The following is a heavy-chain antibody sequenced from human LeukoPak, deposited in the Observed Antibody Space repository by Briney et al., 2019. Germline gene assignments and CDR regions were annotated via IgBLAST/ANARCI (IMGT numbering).Heavy chain of an antibody. J-gene: IGHJ4*02. V-gene: IGHV1-69*13. Sequence: SVKVSCKASGGTFSSYAISWVRQAPGQGLEWMGGIIPIFGTANYAQKFQGRVTITADESTSTAYMELSSLRSEDTAVYYCARGQPGAYCGGDCSIQGWGQGTLVTVSS. CDR2: IIPIFGTA. D-gene: IGHD2-21*01. CDR3: ARGQPGAYCGGDCSIQG. CDR1: GGTFSSYA.